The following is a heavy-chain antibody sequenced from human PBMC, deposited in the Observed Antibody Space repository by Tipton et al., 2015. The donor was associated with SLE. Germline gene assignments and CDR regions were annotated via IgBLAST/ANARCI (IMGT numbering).Heavy chain of an antibody. J-gene: IGHJ4*02. CDR2: ISGSGGST. D-gene: IGHD6-6*01. CDR1: GFTFSSYA. V-gene: IGHV3-23*01. Sequence: SLRLSCAASGFTFSSYAMSWVRQAPGKGLEWVSAISGSGGSTYYADSVKGRFTISRDNSKNTLYLQMNSLRAEDTAVYYCAKGEYSSSSGAIDYWGPGNPGHRLL. CDR3: AKGEYSSSSGAIDY.